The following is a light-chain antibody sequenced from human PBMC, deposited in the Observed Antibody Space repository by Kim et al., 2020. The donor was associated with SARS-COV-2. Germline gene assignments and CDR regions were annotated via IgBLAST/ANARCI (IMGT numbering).Light chain of an antibody. CDR1: QSINTY. J-gene: IGKJ4*01. CDR2: AAS. V-gene: IGKV1-5*01. CDR3: QQYNRYPVT. Sequence: DIQMTQSPSTLSASVGDRVTITCRDSQSINTYMAWYQQKPGKAPNPLIYAASSLESGVPSRFSGSGSGTDFTLTISSLQPDDFATYYCQQYNRYPVTFGGGTRVEIK.